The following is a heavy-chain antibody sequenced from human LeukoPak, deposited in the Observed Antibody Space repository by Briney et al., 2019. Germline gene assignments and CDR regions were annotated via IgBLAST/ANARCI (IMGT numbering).Heavy chain of an antibody. CDR1: GFTFSNYG. D-gene: IGHD5-24*01. CDR2: ISYDGSNK. J-gene: IGHJ4*02. V-gene: IGHV3-30*03. Sequence: GRSLRLSCAASGFTFSNYGMHWVRRAPGKGLEWVAVISYDGSNKYYADSVKGRFTISRDNSKNTLYLQMNSLRAEDTAVYYCARVEEMATIVYWGQGTLVTVSS. CDR3: ARVEEMATIVY.